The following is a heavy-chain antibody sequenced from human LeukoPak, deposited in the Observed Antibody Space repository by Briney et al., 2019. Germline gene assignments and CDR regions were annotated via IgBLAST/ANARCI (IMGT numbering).Heavy chain of an antibody. CDR1: GGSISSSSYY. J-gene: IGHJ6*02. Sequence: PSETLSLTCTVSGGSISSSSYYWGWIRQPPGKGLEWIGSIYYSGSTYYNPSLKSRVTISVDTSKNQFSLKLSSVTAADTAVYYCARSLSTYYDFWSGYYRNPYYYYGMDVWGQGTTVTVSS. CDR2: IYYSGST. V-gene: IGHV4-39*01. CDR3: ARSLSTYYDFWSGYYRNPYYYYGMDV. D-gene: IGHD3-3*01.